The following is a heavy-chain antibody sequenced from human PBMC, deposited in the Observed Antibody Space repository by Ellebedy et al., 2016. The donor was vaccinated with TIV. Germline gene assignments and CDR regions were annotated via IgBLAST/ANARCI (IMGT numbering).Heavy chain of an antibody. CDR3: ARAGSMTADGGIYY. D-gene: IGHD6-13*01. Sequence: PGGSLRLSCAASGFIFSNYAMHWVRQAPGKGLEYVSAISSNGGSTHYANSVKGRFTMSRDNSKNTLYLQMGSLRAEDMSVYYCARAGSMTADGGIYYWGQGTLVTVSS. J-gene: IGHJ4*02. CDR2: ISSNGGST. V-gene: IGHV3-64*01. CDR1: GFIFSNYA.